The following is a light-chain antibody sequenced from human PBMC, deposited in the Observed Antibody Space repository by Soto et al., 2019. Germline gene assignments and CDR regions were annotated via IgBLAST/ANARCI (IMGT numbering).Light chain of an antibody. V-gene: IGLV1-44*01. CDR3: AAWDDSLKGYV. J-gene: IGLJ1*01. CDR2: SNN. CDR1: SPDIGSNT. Sequence: QSVLTQPPSGSGTPGQRVTISCSGGSPDIGSNTVYWYQQHPGTAPKLLIYSNNQRPSGVPDRFSGSRSGTSASLAISGLQSEDEADYYCAAWDDSLKGYVFGTGTKLTVL.